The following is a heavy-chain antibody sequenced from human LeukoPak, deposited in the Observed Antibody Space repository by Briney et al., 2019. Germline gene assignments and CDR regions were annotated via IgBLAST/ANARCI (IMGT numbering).Heavy chain of an antibody. V-gene: IGHV3-30*04. CDR3: ARGGYFDILTGYYQTQYYYPMDV. J-gene: IGHJ6*02. Sequence: PGRSLRLSCAASGFTFSSYAIHSVRQAPGKGLEWVAVTSYDGGNKYYGDSVKGRFTISRDNSKSTLYLEVSSLRAEDTAVYYCARGGYFDILTGYYQTQYYYPMDVWGRGTTVTVSS. CDR2: TSYDGGNK. CDR1: GFTFSSYA. D-gene: IGHD3-9*01.